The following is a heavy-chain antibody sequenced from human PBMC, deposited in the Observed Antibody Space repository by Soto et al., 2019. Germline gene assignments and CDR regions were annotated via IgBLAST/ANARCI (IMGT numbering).Heavy chain of an antibody. CDR2: IHHIGAT. Sequence: SETLSLTCGVSGYSISSGYYWGWIRQPPGKGLEWIGSIHHIGATYYNPSLESRVTISMDTSKNHFSLKLSSVTAADTAVYYCARLSINGYYSWLESWGKGTLVT. V-gene: IGHV4-38-2*01. J-gene: IGHJ4*02. CDR3: ARLSINGYYSWLES. D-gene: IGHD3-22*01. CDR1: GYSISSGYY.